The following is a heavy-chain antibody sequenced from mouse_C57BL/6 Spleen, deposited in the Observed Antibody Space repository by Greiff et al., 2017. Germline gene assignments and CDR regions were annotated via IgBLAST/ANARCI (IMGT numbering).Heavy chain of an antibody. D-gene: IGHD2-5*01. Sequence: QVQLKQSGAELVKPGASVKLSCKASGYTFTEYTIHWVKQRSGQGLEWIGWFYPGSGSIKYNEKFKDKATLTADKSSSTVYIELSRLTSEDSAVYFCARHEVPSNYYSNYVDYFDYWGQGTTLTVSS. CDR2: FYPGSGSI. J-gene: IGHJ2*01. CDR3: ARHEVPSNYYSNYVDYFDY. V-gene: IGHV1-62-2*01. CDR1: GYTFTEYT.